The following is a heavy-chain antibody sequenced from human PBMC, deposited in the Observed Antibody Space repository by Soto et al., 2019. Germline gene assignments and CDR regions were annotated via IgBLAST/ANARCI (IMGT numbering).Heavy chain of an antibody. CDR2: ISYDGSNK. Sequence: GGSLTLSCAASGLTFSAYGMHWVRQAPGKGLEWVAVISYDGSNKYYADSVKGRFTISRDNSKNTLYLQMNSLRAEDTAVYFCAKVTFSGDYYYSYGLDVWGQGTTVTVSS. J-gene: IGHJ6*02. CDR1: GLTFSAYG. CDR3: AKVTFSGDYYYSYGLDV. D-gene: IGHD1-26*01. V-gene: IGHV3-30*18.